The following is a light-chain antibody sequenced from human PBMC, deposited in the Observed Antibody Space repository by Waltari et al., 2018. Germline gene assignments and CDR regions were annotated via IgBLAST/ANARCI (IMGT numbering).Light chain of an antibody. CDR2: RDG. J-gene: IGLJ3*02. CDR1: TSNIGGHL. Sequence: QSVVTQPPSASGTPGRRVPISCAGSTSNIGGHLVYWFQQLPGTAPQLLIHRDGQRPSGVPDRFSASKSGTSASLAISGLRAEDEADYYCATWDDRMRVWVFGGGTKLTVL. V-gene: IGLV1-47*01. CDR3: ATWDDRMRVWV.